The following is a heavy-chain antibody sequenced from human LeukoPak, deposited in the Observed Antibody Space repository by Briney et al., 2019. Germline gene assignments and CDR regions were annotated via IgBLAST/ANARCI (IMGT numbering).Heavy chain of an antibody. J-gene: IGHJ5*02. CDR2: INPNSGGT. Sequence: ASVTVSCKASGYTFTGYYMHWVRQAPGQGLEWMGWINPNSGGTNYAQKFQGRVTMTRDTSISTAYMELSRLRSDDTAVYYCARGRYGGKGNWFDPWGQGTLVTVSS. V-gene: IGHV1-2*02. D-gene: IGHD4-23*01. CDR3: ARGRYGGKGNWFDP. CDR1: GYTFTGYY.